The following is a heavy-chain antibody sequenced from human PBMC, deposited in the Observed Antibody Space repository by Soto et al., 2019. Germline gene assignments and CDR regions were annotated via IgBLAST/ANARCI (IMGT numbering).Heavy chain of an antibody. Sequence: PSETLSLTCAVSGGFICGSNWWSWVRQPPGKGLEWIGEIFHSGSTNYNPPLKSRVTISVDTSKNQFSLKLSSVSAADTAVYYCARENDFSDLGWFDAWGQVNLVTASA. CDR2: IFHSGST. CDR1: GGFICGSNW. D-gene: IGHD3-3*01. CDR3: ARENDFSDLGWFDA. V-gene: IGHV4-4*02. J-gene: IGHJ5*02.